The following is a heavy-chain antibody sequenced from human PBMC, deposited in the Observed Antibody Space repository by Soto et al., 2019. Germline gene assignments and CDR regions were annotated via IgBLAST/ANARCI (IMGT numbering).Heavy chain of an antibody. V-gene: IGHV1-24*01. CDR1: GYTLTELS. CDR3: ATDLAAADTYDY. CDR2: FDPEDGET. Sequence: ASVKVSCKVSGYTLTELSMHWVRQAPGKGLEWMGGFDPEDGETIYAQKFQGRVTMTEDTSTDTAYMELSSLRSEDTAVYYCATDLAAADTYDYWGQGTLVTVSS. D-gene: IGHD6-13*01. J-gene: IGHJ4*02.